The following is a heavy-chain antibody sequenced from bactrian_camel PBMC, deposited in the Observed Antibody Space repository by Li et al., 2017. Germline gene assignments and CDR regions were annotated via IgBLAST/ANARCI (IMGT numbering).Heavy chain of an antibody. Sequence: HVQLVESGGGSVQTGGSLKLSCVYSENTWKRHCMGWFRQVPGKEREGVATLDSDDSTEYAPFVAGRFTISKDNARNTQYLQMNSLKPEDTVMYYCAAVRYGGSWYPLCRARSADFGYWGQGTQVTVS. CDR3: AAVRYGGSWYPLCRARSADFGY. V-gene: IGHV3S57*01. J-gene: IGHJ6*01. CDR2: LDSDDST. D-gene: IGHD6*01. CDR1: ENTWKRHC.